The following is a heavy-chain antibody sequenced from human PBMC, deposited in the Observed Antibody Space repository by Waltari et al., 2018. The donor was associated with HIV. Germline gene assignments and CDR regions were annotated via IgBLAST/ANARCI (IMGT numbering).Heavy chain of an antibody. Sequence: QLQLQESGPGLVKPSETLSLTCTVSGGAIRSDSHYWGWFRQPPGKGLEWIGNIHYSGITSYNVSLRSRANVSIDTSNNHFSLRLTSVIAADTAMYYCARIWFADKRFDPWGQGTLVIVSS. CDR2: IHYSGIT. CDR1: GGAIRSDSHY. V-gene: IGHV4-39*02. D-gene: IGHD3-10*01. J-gene: IGHJ5*02. CDR3: ARIWFADKRFDP.